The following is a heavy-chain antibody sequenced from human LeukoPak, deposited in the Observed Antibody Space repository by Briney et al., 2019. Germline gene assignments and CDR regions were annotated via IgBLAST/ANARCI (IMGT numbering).Heavy chain of an antibody. Sequence: PGASLSLSCAAAGFTFSSYGRHWLRQPPGKGLEWVAVISYDGSTKYYADSEKRRSTTSNDNTKNTLQQQSTSKSADDTAEYCGIVGATFDYWGQGALVTVSS. CDR3: IVGATFDY. D-gene: IGHD1-26*01. CDR1: GFTFSSYG. J-gene: IGHJ4*02. V-gene: IGHV3-30*03. CDR2: ISYDGSTK.